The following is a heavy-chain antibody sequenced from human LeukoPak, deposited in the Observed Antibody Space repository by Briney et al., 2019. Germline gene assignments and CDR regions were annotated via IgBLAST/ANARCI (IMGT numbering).Heavy chain of an antibody. CDR1: GFTFSSYE. J-gene: IGHJ6*03. D-gene: IGHD2-2*01. Sequence: TGGSLRLSCAASGFTFSSYEMNWVRQAPGKGLEWVSLISSSGSTIYYADSVKGRFTISRDNAKNSLYLQMNSLRAEDTAVYYCASYGYCSSTSCSYYYYYYMDVWGKGTTVTVSS. CDR2: ISSSGSTI. V-gene: IGHV3-48*03. CDR3: ASYGYCSSTSCSYYYYYYMDV.